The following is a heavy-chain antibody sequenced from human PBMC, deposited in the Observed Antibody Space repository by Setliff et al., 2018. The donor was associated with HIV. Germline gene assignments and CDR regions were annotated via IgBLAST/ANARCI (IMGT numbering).Heavy chain of an antibody. D-gene: IGHD6-19*01. J-gene: IGHJ6*04. Sequence: GGSLRLSCAASGLSFSSYSMNWVRQAPGKGLEWVSYIRSSSSAVYYADSVKGRFTISRDNAKDSLYLQMNSLRAEDTALYYCVKEGYSSVSGAYMDVWGKGTTVTVSS. CDR3: VKEGYSSVSGAYMDV. CDR1: GLSFSSYS. V-gene: IGHV3-48*01. CDR2: IRSSSSAV.